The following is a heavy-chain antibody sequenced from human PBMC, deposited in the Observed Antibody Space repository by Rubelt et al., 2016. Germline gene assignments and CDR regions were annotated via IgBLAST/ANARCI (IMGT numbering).Heavy chain of an antibody. Sequence: QVQLVQSGAEVKKPGASVKVSCKASGYTFTSYYMHWVRQAPGQGLEWMGIINPSGGSTSYAQKFHVVLTMSRDTSTSTVYMELSNLRSEDTAVYYCAGTETVEMATIPLAYWGQGTLVTVSS. D-gene: IGHD5-24*01. J-gene: IGHJ4*02. CDR3: AGTETVEMATIPLAY. V-gene: IGHV1-46*01. CDR1: GYTFTSYY. CDR2: INPSGGST.